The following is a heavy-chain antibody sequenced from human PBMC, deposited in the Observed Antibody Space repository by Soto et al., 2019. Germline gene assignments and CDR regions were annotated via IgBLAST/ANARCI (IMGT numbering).Heavy chain of an antibody. CDR2: IFSRGST. CDR3: AKNWGGSGGGYYGMDV. Sequence: SETLSLTCTVSGDSISRYFWSWVRQPPRKGLEWIGYIFSRGSTNYNPPLRGRVTTSIDKSNNQFSLKVNSGTAADTAVYYCAKNWGGSGGGYYGMDVWGQGTTVTVSS. D-gene: IGHD2-21*01. V-gene: IGHV4-59*01. J-gene: IGHJ6*02. CDR1: GDSISRYF.